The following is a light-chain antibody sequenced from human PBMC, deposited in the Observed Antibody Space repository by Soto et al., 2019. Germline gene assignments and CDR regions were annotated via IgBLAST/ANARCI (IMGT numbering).Light chain of an antibody. J-gene: IGLJ1*01. CDR2: RNN. V-gene: IGLV1-47*01. CDR3: AAWDDSLSGDYV. Sequence: QSVLTQPPSASGTPGQWVTISCSGSSSNIGSNYVYWYQQLPGTAPKLLIYRNNQRPSGVPDRFSGSKSGTSASLAISGLRSEDEADYYCAAWDDSLSGDYVFGTGTKVTVL. CDR1: SSNIGSNY.